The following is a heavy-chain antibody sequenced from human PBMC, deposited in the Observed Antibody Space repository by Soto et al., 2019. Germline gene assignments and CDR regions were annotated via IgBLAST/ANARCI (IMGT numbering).Heavy chain of an antibody. D-gene: IGHD6-6*01. J-gene: IGHJ4*02. CDR3: ARDPYSRSSGRDFDY. V-gene: IGHV4-59*01. Sequence: TSETLSLTCTVSGGSFSGSYWNWIRQPPGKGLEWIGYIYYSGITNYNPSLKSRVTISLDTPKNHFSLKLSSVTAADTAVYYCARDPYSRSSGRDFDYWGQGALVTVSS. CDR1: GGSFSGSY. CDR2: IYYSGIT.